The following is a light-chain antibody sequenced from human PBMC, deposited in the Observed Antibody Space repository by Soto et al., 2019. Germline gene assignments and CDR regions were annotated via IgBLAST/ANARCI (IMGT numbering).Light chain of an antibody. CDR1: SSDVGGYDF. V-gene: IGLV2-14*03. Sequence: QSALTQPASVSGSPGQSVTISCTGTSSDVGGYDFVSWYQQHPGKAPKLLIYDVSNRPSGVSYRFSGSKSGNTASLTISGLQTEDEADYSCSSYSSSTTLVVFGGGTKVTVL. J-gene: IGLJ3*02. CDR2: DVS. CDR3: SSYSSSTTLVV.